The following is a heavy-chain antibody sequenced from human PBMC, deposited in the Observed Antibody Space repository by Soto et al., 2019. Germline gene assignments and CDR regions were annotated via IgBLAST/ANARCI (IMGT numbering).Heavy chain of an antibody. CDR2: IIPIFGTA. D-gene: IGHD4-17*01. CDR1: GGTFSSYA. CDR3: ARVALGYDYADV. V-gene: IGHV1-69*13. J-gene: IGHJ6*02. Sequence: SVKVSCKASGGTFSSYAISWVRQAPGQGLEWMGGIIPIFGTANYAQKFQGRVTITADESTSTAYMELSSLRSEDTAVYYCARVALGYDYADVWGQGTTVTVSS.